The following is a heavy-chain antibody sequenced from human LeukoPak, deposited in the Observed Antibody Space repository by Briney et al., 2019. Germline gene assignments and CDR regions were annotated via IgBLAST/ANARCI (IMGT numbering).Heavy chain of an antibody. J-gene: IGHJ3*02. V-gene: IGHV3-33*01. CDR3: ARDQGRWFGSTDAFDI. CDR1: GFTFSSYG. D-gene: IGHD3-10*01. Sequence: GGSLRLSCAASGFTFSSYGMHWVRQAPGKGLEWVAVIWSDGSNKYYADSVKGRFTISRDNSKNTLYLQMNSLRAEDTAVYYCARDQGRWFGSTDAFDIWGQGTMVTVSS. CDR2: IWSDGSNK.